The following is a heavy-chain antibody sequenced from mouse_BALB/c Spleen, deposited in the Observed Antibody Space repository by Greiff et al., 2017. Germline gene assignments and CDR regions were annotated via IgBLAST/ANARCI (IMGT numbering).Heavy chain of an antibody. V-gene: IGHV1-9*01. CDR3: ARRYYGRATAWFAY. CDR2: ILPGSGST. J-gene: IGHJ3*01. D-gene: IGHD1-1*01. Sequence: QVQLQQSGAELMKPGASVKISCKATGYTFSSYWIEWVKQRPGHGLEWIGEILPGSGSTNYNEKFKGKATFTADTSSNTAYMQLSSLTSEDSAVYYCARRYYGRATAWFAYWGQGTLVTVSA. CDR1: GYTFSSYW.